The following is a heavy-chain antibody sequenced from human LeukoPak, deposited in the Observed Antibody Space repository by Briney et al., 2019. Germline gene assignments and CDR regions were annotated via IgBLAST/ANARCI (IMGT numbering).Heavy chain of an antibody. CDR2: ISAYNGNT. J-gene: IGHJ6*02. V-gene: IGHV1-18*01. CDR1: GYTFTSYG. Sequence: ASVKVSCKASGYTFTSYGISWVRQAPGQGLEWMGWISAYNGNTNYAQKLQGRVTMTTDTSTSTAYMELRSLRSDDTAVYYCARTHAAEKERQPSGMDVWGQGTTVTVSS. CDR3: ARTHAAEKERQPSGMDV.